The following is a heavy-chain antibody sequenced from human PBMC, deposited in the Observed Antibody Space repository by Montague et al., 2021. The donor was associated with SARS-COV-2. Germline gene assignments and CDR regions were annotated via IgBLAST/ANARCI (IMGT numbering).Heavy chain of an antibody. CDR1: GDSISASDYY. D-gene: IGHD1-26*01. J-gene: IGHJ6*03. CDR2: ISDRGSA. Sequence: SETLSLTFIVSGDSISASDYYWGWIRQPPGKGLEWIGSISDRGSATYKASLQSRLTISVDTSKNQFSLKVNFVTAADTAVYYCARRYSGTWESFYDYLDVWGRGTPVIVSS. V-gene: IGHV4-39*01. CDR3: ARRYSGTWESFYDYLDV.